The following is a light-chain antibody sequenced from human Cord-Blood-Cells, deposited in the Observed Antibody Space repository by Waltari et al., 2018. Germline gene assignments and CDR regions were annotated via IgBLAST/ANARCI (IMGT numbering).Light chain of an antibody. V-gene: IGLV2-23*01. CDR1: SSDVGSYTL. Sequence: QSALTQPASVSGSPGQSITISCTGTSSDVGSYTLVSWYQQHPGKAPNPRIYEGSKRPSGVPNRFLGSKSGNTASLKSAGLQAADEADYYCCSYAGSSTVVFGGWTKLTVL. CDR2: EGS. J-gene: IGLJ2*01. CDR3: CSYAGSSTVV.